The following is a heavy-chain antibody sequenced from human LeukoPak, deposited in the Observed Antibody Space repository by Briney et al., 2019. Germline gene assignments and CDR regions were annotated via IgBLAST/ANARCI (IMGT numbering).Heavy chain of an antibody. J-gene: IGHJ6*03. Sequence: ASVKVSCKASGYTFTSYYMHWVRQAPGQGLEWMGLINPTGGSTGYAQKFQGRVTMTRDMSTSTDYMELSSLRSEDTAVYYCASSYYYDSSGYPFWYYYYMDVWGKGTTVTVSS. CDR3: ASSYYYDSSGYPFWYYYYMDV. CDR2: INPTGGST. CDR1: GYTFTSYY. V-gene: IGHV1-46*01. D-gene: IGHD3-22*01.